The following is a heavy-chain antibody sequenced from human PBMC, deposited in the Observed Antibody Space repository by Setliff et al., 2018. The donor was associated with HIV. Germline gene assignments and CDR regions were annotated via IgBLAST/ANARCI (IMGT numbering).Heavy chain of an antibody. CDR2: VHTNVRT. V-gene: IGHV4-61*05. CDR1: GGSINSTSYY. Sequence: PSETLSLTCIVSGGSINSTSYYWGWIRQPPGQGLEWIGHVHTNVRTNYYPSLNSRVTISADISKNEFSLNLRSVTAADTAVYFCARDRFGVPANDWGQGILVTVSS. D-gene: IGHD3-3*01. CDR3: ARDRFGVPAND. J-gene: IGHJ4*02.